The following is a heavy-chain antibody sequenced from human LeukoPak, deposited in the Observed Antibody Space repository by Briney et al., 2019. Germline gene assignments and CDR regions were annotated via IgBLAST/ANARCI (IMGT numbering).Heavy chain of an antibody. CDR2: ISSSGTTI. CDR3: ASLRGVNR. J-gene: IGHJ4*02. CDR1: GFIFSDFY. V-gene: IGHV3-11*01. Sequence: GRSLRLSCAASGFIFSDFYMSWIRQPPGRGLEWVSYISSSGTTIYYADSVRGRFTVSRDNAKNSLYLQMDSLSAEDTAVYYCASLRGVNRWGQGTLVTVSS. D-gene: IGHD3-10*01.